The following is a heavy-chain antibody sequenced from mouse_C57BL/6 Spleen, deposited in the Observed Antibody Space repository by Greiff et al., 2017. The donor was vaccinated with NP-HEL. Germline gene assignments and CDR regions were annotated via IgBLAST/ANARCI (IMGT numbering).Heavy chain of an antibody. CDR2: IHPNSGST. CDR3: ARGTTAGGYFDV. V-gene: IGHV1-64*01. J-gene: IGHJ1*03. D-gene: IGHD1-2*01. CDR1: GYTFTSYW. Sequence: VQLQQSGAELVKPGASVKLSCKASGYTFTSYWMHWVKQRPGQGLEWIGMIHPNSGSTNYKEKFKSKATLTVDKSSSTAYMQLSSLTSEDSAVYYCARGTTAGGYFDVWGTGTTVTVSS.